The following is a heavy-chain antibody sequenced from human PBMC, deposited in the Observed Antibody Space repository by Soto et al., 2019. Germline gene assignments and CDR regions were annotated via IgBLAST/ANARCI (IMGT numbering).Heavy chain of an antibody. J-gene: IGHJ5*02. CDR2: ISGSGGST. CDR3: AKIRSGQWVVLGWFDP. CDR1: GFTFSSYA. V-gene: IGHV3-23*01. D-gene: IGHD6-19*01. Sequence: EVQLLESGGGLVQPGGSLRLSCAASGFTFSSYAMSWVRQAPGKGLEWVSAISGSGGSTYYADSVKGRFTISRDNSKNTLYLRMNSLRAEDTAVYYCAKIRSGQWVVLGWFDPWGQGTLVTVSS.